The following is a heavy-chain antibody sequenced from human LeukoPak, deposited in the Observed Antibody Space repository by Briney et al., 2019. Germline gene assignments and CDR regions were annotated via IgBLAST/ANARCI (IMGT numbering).Heavy chain of an antibody. V-gene: IGHV3-7*04. Sequence: GGSVRLSCAVSGLNFRSFWMSWVRQAPGKGLEWVANIKQDGSEKFYVDSVKGRFTISRDNAKNSLYLQMDSLRAEDSAVYFCARGFYFSMTELYYLDLWGRGTLVTVSS. CDR2: IKQDGSEK. D-gene: IGHD2-8*01. J-gene: IGHJ2*01. CDR3: ARGFYFSMTELYYLDL. CDR1: GLNFRSFW.